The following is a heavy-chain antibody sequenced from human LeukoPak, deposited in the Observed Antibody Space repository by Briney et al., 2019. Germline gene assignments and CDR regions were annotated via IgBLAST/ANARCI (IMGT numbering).Heavy chain of an antibody. CDR3: ARDHGSGSYYYYMDV. Sequence: ASVKVSCKASGYTFTSYYMHWVRQAPGQGLEWMGIINPSGGSTSYAQKFQGRVTITADESTSTAYMELSSLRSEDTAVYYCARDHGSGSYYYYMDVWGKGTTVTVSS. V-gene: IGHV1-46*01. J-gene: IGHJ6*03. CDR1: GYTFTSYY. D-gene: IGHD3-10*01. CDR2: INPSGGST.